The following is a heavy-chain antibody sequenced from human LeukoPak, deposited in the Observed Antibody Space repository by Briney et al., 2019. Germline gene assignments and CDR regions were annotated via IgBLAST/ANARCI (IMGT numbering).Heavy chain of an antibody. D-gene: IGHD5-18*01. CDR2: ISSSDTYT. Sequence: GGSLRLSCAASGFTFSDYYMSWIRQAPGKGLEWVSYISSSDTYTNYADSVKGRFTISRDNSKNTLYLQMNSLSAEDTAVYYCARNGYSYGSLDYFDYWGQGTLVTVSS. V-gene: IGHV3-11*06. CDR1: GFTFSDYY. J-gene: IGHJ4*02. CDR3: ARNGYSYGSLDYFDY.